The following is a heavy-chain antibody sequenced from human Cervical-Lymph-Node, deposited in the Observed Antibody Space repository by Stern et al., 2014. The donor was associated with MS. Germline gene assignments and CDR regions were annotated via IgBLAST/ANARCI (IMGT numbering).Heavy chain of an antibody. D-gene: IGHD4-23*01. J-gene: IGHJ4*02. CDR2: IKQDGIEK. CDR3: ARDVGGNLDY. Sequence: EVQLVESGGGLVQPGGSLRLSCAASGFTFSSYWMAWVRQAPGKGPGWVANIKQDGIEKHYVDAVKGRFTISRDSAKNSLYLQMNSLRAEDTAVYYCARDVGGNLDYWGQGTLVTVSS. CDR1: GFTFSSYW. V-gene: IGHV3-7*01.